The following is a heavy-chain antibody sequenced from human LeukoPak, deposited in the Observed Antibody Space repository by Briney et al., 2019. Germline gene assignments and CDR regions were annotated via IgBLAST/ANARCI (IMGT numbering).Heavy chain of an antibody. Sequence: LETLSLTCIVSGDSISSYYWSWIRQPPGKGLEWIGYTSHSGSTNSNPSLKSRVTISVDTSKNQFSLTLSSVTAADTAMYYCARAGKNSRSYVYWGQGTLVTVSS. CDR3: ARAGKNSRSYVY. J-gene: IGHJ4*02. D-gene: IGHD3-10*01. V-gene: IGHV4-59*01. CDR1: GDSISSYY. CDR2: TSHSGST.